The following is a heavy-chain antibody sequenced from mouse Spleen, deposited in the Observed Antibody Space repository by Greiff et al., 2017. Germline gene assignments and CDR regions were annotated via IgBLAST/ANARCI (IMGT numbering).Heavy chain of an antibody. CDR3: ARDTTDRSY. V-gene: IGHV1S56*01. CDR2: IYPGNVNT. J-gene: IGHJ2*01. CDR1: GYTFTSYY. Sequence: QVQLQQSGPELVKPGASVRISCKASGYTFTSYYIHWVKQRPGQGLEWIGWIYPGNVNTKYNEKFKGKATLTADKSSSTAYMQLSSLTSEDSAVYFCARDTTDRSYWGQGTTLTVSS. D-gene: IGHD1-1*01.